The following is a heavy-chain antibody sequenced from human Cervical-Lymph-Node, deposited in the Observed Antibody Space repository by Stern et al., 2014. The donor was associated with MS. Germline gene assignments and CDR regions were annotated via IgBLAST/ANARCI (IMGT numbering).Heavy chain of an antibody. J-gene: IGHJ6*02. Sequence: EVQLVESGGGLVQPGRSLRLSCAGSRFNFDDYAMPWVRQAPGRGLEWGSSISWNSGSMEYADSVKGRFTISRDNAKNALYLQMDSLRVEDTAIYYCAKDISSGRWEAQYYYGMDVWGQGTTVTVSS. D-gene: IGHD6-19*01. CDR1: RFNFDDYA. V-gene: IGHV3-9*01. CDR2: ISWNSGSM. CDR3: AKDISSGRWEAQYYYGMDV.